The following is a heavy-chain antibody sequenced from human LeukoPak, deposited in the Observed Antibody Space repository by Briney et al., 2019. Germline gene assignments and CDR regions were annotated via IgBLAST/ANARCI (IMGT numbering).Heavy chain of an antibody. Sequence: SETLSLTCAVYGGSFSGYYWSWIRQPPGKGLEWIGEINHSGSTNYNPSLKSRVTISVDTSKNQFSLQLNSVTPEDTAVYYCARITPYGYAFDIWGQGTMVTVSS. CDR3: ARITPYGYAFDI. CDR1: GGSFSGYY. CDR2: INHSGST. J-gene: IGHJ3*02. D-gene: IGHD5-24*01. V-gene: IGHV4-34*01.